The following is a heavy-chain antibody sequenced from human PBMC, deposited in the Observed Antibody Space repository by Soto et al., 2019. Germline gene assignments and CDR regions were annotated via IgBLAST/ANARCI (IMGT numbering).Heavy chain of an antibody. V-gene: IGHV3-7*03. J-gene: IGHJ4*02. D-gene: IGHD3-3*01. CDR3: AKLGSGYYTGLYFDF. Sequence: VQLVESGGGVVQPGRSLRLSCAASGFSFGDYWMSWVRQAPGKGLEWVAHMKKDGSEKYYVDSVKGRFTVSRDNTKNSLYLQMNSLRAEDTAVYYCAKLGSGYYTGLYFDFWGQGTLVSVSS. CDR1: GFSFGDYW. CDR2: MKKDGSEK.